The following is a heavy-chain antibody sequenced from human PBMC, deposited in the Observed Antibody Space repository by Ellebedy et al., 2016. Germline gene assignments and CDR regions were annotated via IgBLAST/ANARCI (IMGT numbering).Heavy chain of an antibody. CDR1: GYTFTSYD. Sequence: ASVKVSXXASGYTFTSYDINWVRQATGQGLEWMGWMNPNSGNTGYAQKFQGRVTMTRNTSISTAYMELSSLRSEDTAVYYCARGSYYDFCMDVWGKGTTVTVSS. V-gene: IGHV1-8*02. CDR3: ARGSYYDFCMDV. D-gene: IGHD3-3*01. J-gene: IGHJ6*04. CDR2: MNPNSGNT.